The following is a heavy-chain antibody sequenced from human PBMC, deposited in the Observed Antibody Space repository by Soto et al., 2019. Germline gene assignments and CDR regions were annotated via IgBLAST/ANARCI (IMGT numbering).Heavy chain of an antibody. V-gene: IGHV1-18*04. CDR3: AREVRYDILTCYYDYYYYRMDV. CDR2: ISAYNGNT. J-gene: IGHJ6*02. CDR1: GYTFTSYG. Sequence: ASVKVSCKASGYTFTSYGISWVRQAPGQGLEWMGWISAYNGNTNYAQKLQGRVTMTTDTSTSTAYMELRGLRSHDTAVYYCAREVRYDILTCYYDYYYYRMDVWGQGTTVTVSS. D-gene: IGHD3-9*01.